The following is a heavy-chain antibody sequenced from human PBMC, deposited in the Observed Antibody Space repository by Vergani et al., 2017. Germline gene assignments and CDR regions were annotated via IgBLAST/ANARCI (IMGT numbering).Heavy chain of an antibody. CDR3: ANLPDKDDNFDY. Sequence: EVQLVESGGGLVQPGRSLRLSCAASGFTFDDYAMHWVRQAPGKGLEWVSGISWNSGSIGYADSVKGRFTISRDNAKNSLYLQMNSLRAEDTALYYCANLPDKDDNFDYWGQGTLVTVSS. V-gene: IGHV3-9*01. CDR1: GFTFDDYA. D-gene: IGHD3-22*01. CDR2: ISWNSGSI. J-gene: IGHJ4*02.